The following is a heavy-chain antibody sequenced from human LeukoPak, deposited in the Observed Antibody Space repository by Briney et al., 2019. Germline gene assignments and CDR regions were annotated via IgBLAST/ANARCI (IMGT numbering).Heavy chain of an antibody. CDR1: GFTFSSYV. CDR2: IDTGGNYI. D-gene: IGHD1-26*01. Sequence: TGGSLRLSCAASGFTFSSYVMKRVRQAPGKGLALVSSIDTGGNYIYYADSVKGRFTISRDNAKNSLYLQMNSLRAEDTAVYYCARETSGNYYFDSWGRGTLVTVSS. CDR3: ARETSGNYYFDS. J-gene: IGHJ4*02. V-gene: IGHV3-21*01.